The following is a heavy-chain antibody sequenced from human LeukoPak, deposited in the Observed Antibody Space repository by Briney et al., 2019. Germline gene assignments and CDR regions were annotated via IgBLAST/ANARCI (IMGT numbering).Heavy chain of an antibody. V-gene: IGHV3-30-3*01. CDR2: TSYDGSKK. CDR1: GFTFIVYA. CDR3: ARGRGGYESYYYYGMDV. J-gene: IGHJ6*02. Sequence: GGSLRLSCTASGFTFIVYAMHWVRPAPGKGLEWVAVTSYDGSKKYYADSVKGRFTISRDNSRNTLDLQMNSLRAEDTAMYYCARGRGGYESYYYYGMDVWGQGTTVTVSS. D-gene: IGHD5-12*01.